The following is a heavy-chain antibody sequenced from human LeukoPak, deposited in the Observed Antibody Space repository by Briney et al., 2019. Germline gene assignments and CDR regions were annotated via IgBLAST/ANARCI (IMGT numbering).Heavy chain of an antibody. V-gene: IGHV3-11*06. CDR3: ARDLDYGDYGNWFDP. CDR2: ISSSSSYI. Sequence: GGSLRLSCAASGFTVSYNYLSWIRQAPGKGLEWVSSISSSSSYIYYADSVKGRFTISRDNAKNSLYLQMNSLRAEDTAVYYCARDLDYGDYGNWFDPWGQGTLVTVSS. CDR1: GFTVSYNY. J-gene: IGHJ5*02. D-gene: IGHD4-17*01.